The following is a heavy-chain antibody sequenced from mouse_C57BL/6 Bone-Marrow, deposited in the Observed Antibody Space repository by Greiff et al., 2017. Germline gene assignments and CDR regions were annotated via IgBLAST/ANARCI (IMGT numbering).Heavy chain of an antibody. CDR2: ISNGGGST. CDR1: GFTFSDYY. D-gene: IGHD1-1*01. V-gene: IGHV5-12*01. Sequence: EVTLVESGGGLVQPGGSLKLSCAASGFTFSDYYMYWVRQTPEKRLEWVAYISNGGGSTYYPDTVKGRFTISSDNAKNTLYLQMSRLKSEDTAMYYCARLGHYYGSSYYAMDYGGQGTSVTVSS. CDR3: ARLGHYYGSSYYAMDY. J-gene: IGHJ4*01.